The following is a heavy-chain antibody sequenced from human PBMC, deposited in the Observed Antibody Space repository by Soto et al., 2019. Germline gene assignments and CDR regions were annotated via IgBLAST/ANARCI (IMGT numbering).Heavy chain of an antibody. D-gene: IGHD3-9*01. CDR2: SYYNGNT. CDR1: GGSVSSGNYY. Sequence: QVQLQESGPGLLKPSETLSLTCTVSGGSVSSGNYYWSWIRQPPGKGLEWIGYSYYNGNTNYNPSLKSRVIISVDTSKNQFSLKLSSVTAADKAVYYCAREPLLTGQYSFDYWGQGILVTVSS. CDR3: AREPLLTGQYSFDY. J-gene: IGHJ4*02. V-gene: IGHV4-61*01.